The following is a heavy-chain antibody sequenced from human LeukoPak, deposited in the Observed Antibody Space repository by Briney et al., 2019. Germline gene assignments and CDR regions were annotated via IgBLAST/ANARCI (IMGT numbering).Heavy chain of an antibody. J-gene: IGHJ6*03. CDR2: IYPGDSDT. Sequence: GESLKISCKGSGYSFTSYWIGWVRPMPGKGLEWMGIIYPGDSDTRYSPSFQGQVTISADKSISTAYLPWSSLEASDTAMYYRGRHAAASPRVNYYYYYMDVWGKGTTVTVSS. CDR1: GYSFTSYW. D-gene: IGHD6-13*01. V-gene: IGHV5-51*01. CDR3: GRHAAASPRVNYYYYYMDV.